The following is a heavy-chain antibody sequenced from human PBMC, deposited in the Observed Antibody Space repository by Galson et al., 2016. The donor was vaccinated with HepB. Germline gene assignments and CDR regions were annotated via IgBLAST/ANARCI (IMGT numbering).Heavy chain of an antibody. J-gene: IGHJ4*02. CDR2: FDPEDGEI. V-gene: IGHV1-24*01. Sequence: SVKVSCKVSGHTLSELSMHWVRQTPGKGLEWMGGFDPEDGEIIYAQKFQGRVTMTEDTSTDTAYMQLSSLRSEDTAIYYCATISLRYCLGGSCYLDYWGQGTLVTVSS. D-gene: IGHD2-15*01. CDR3: ATISLRYCLGGSCYLDY. CDR1: GHTLSELS.